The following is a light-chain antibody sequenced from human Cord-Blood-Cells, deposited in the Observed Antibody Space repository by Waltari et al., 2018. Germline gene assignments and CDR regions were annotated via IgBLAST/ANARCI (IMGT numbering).Light chain of an antibody. CDR3: QQYYSTPYT. J-gene: IGKJ2*01. CDR2: WAS. CDR1: QSVLYSSNNKNY. Sequence: DIVMTQSPDSLAVSLGERATINCKSSQSVLYSSNNKNYLAWYQQKPGQPPKLRIYWASTRKSVVPDRFSGSGSETDFTLTISSLQAEDVAVYYCQQYYSTPYTFGQGTKLEIK. V-gene: IGKV4-1*01.